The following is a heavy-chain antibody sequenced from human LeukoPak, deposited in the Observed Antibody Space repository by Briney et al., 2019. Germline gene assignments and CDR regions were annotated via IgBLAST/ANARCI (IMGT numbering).Heavy chain of an antibody. Sequence: GESLKISCAASGFTVSSNYMSWVRQAPGKGLEWVSVIYSGGSTYYADSVKGRFTISRDNSKNTLYLQMNSLRAEDTAVYYCARLTVTYAYYWGQGTLVTVSS. CDR1: GFTVSSNY. V-gene: IGHV3-53*01. CDR3: ARLTVTYAYY. CDR2: IYSGGST. J-gene: IGHJ4*02. D-gene: IGHD4-17*01.